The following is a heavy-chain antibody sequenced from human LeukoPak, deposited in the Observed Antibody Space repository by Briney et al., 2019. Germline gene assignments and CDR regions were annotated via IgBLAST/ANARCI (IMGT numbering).Heavy chain of an antibody. CDR1: GYTFTGYY. V-gene: IGHV1-2*02. Sequence: ASVKVSCKASGYTFTGYYMHWVRQAPGQGLEWMGWINPNSGGINYAQKSQGRVTMTRDTSISTAYMELSRLRSDDTAVYYCARAPIGPITGTTFVFGYWGQGTLVTVSS. D-gene: IGHD1-7*01. J-gene: IGHJ4*02. CDR2: INPNSGGI. CDR3: ARAPIGPITGTTFVFGY.